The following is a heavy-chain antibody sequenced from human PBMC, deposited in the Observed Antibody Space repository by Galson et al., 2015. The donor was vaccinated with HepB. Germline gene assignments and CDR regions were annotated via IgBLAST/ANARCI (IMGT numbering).Heavy chain of an antibody. CDR3: ARERRHYDYTTYYYYYMDV. CDR2: ISSSGSTI. CDR1: GFTFSDYY. Sequence: SLRLSCAASGFTFSDYYMSWIRQAPGKGLEWVSYISSSGSTIYYADSVKGRFTISRDNAKNSLYLQMNSLRAEDTAVYYCARERRHYDYTTYYYYYMDVWGKGTTVAVSS. V-gene: IGHV3-11*04. J-gene: IGHJ6*03. D-gene: IGHD4-11*01.